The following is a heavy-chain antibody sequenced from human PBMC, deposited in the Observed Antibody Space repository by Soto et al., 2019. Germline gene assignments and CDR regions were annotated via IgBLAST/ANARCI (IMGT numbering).Heavy chain of an antibody. D-gene: IGHD6-19*01. Sequence: QVQLVQSGAEVKKPGSSVKVSCKASGGTFSSYTISWVRQAPGQGLEWMGRIIPILGIANYAQKFQGRVTITADKSTSTAYMELSSLRSEDTAVYYCVRTIAYSSGWSPYYFDYWGQGTLVTVSS. CDR3: VRTIAYSSGWSPYYFDY. J-gene: IGHJ4*02. CDR2: IIPILGIA. CDR1: GGTFSSYT. V-gene: IGHV1-69*02.